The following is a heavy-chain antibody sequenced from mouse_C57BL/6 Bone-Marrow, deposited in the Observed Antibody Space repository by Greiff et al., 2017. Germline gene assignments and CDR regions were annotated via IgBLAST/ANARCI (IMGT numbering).Heavy chain of an antibody. V-gene: IGHV5-6*01. D-gene: IGHD4-1*01. CDR2: ISSGGSYT. Sequence: EVKVVESGGDLVKPGGSLKLSCAASGFTFSSYGMSWVRQTPDKRLEWVATISSGGSYTYYPDSVKGRFTISRDNAKNTLYLPMSSLKSEDTAMYYCARHWDFDYWGQGTTLTVSS. CDR1: GFTFSSYG. CDR3: ARHWDFDY. J-gene: IGHJ2*01.